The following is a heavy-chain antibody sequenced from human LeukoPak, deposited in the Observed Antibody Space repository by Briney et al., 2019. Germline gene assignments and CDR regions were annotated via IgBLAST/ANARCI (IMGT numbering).Heavy chain of an antibody. Sequence: GGSLRLSCAASGFTVSSNYMSWVRQAPGKGLEWVSVIYSGGSTYYADSVKGRFTISRDNSKNTLYLQMNSLRAEDTAVYYCARDRGGSDYYDSSGYFPYFDYWGQGTLVTVSS. V-gene: IGHV3-53*01. J-gene: IGHJ4*02. D-gene: IGHD3-22*01. CDR3: ARDRGGSDYYDSSGYFPYFDY. CDR2: IYSGGST. CDR1: GFTVSSNY.